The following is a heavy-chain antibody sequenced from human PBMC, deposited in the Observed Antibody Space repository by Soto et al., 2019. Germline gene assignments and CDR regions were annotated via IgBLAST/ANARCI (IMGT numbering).Heavy chain of an antibody. D-gene: IGHD3-22*01. V-gene: IGHV4-59*01. CDR2: VYYTGST. J-gene: IGHJ4*02. CDR1: GDSISTFY. Sequence: PSETLSLTCTVSGDSISTFYCGWMRQSPGKELEWIGYVYYTGSTNYNPSLKSRVTISVDRSKNQFSLKLTSASAADTAVYYCARGRTVRNYADDSSDYFYFFDYWGQGTQVTVSS. CDR3: ARGRTVRNYADDSSDYFYFFDY.